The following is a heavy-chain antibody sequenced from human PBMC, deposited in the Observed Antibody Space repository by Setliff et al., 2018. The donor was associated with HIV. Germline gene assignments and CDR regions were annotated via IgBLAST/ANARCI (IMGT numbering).Heavy chain of an antibody. D-gene: IGHD3-22*01. CDR2: THHSGST. V-gene: IGHV4-38-2*01. Sequence: SETLSLTCAVSASSISSDYCWGWIRQPPGKGLEWIGSTHHSGSTYYNPSLQSRVTISVDTSKNLFSLRLSSVTASDTAVYYCARQAIFGYYDSSGYLDYWGQGTLVTVSS. CDR3: ARQAIFGYYDSSGYLDY. J-gene: IGHJ4*02. CDR1: ASSISSDYC.